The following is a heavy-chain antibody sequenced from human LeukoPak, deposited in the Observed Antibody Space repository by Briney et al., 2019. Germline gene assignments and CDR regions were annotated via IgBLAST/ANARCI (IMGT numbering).Heavy chain of an antibody. CDR2: IYYSGST. J-gene: IGHJ4*02. D-gene: IGHD3-10*01. CDR3: ARGSYGSGSGFDY. V-gene: IGHV4-59*01. Sequence: SETLSLTCAVYGGSFSGYYWSWIRKPPGKGLEWIWYIYYSGSTNYNPSLKSRVTISVDTSKNQFSLKLSSVTAADTAVYYCARGSYGSGSGFDYWGQGTLVTVSS. CDR1: GGSFSGYY.